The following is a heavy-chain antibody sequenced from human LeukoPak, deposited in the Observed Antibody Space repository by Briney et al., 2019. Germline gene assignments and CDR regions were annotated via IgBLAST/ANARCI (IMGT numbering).Heavy chain of an antibody. V-gene: IGHV1-18*01. Sequence: ASVKVSCKASGYTFTSYGISWVRQAPGQGLEWMGWISAYNGKTNYAQKLQGRVTMTTETSTSTAYMELRSLRSDDTAVYYCARDLTTVTFNAFDIWGQGTMVTVSS. CDR2: ISAYNGKT. CDR3: ARDLTTVTFNAFDI. D-gene: IGHD4-17*01. J-gene: IGHJ3*02. CDR1: GYTFTSYG.